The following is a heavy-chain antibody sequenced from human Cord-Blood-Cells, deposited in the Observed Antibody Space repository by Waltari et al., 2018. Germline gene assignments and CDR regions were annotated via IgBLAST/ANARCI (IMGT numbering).Heavy chain of an antibody. D-gene: IGHD3-10*01. Sequence: QVQLVQSGAEVKKPGASVKVSCKASGYTFTGYYMHWVRQAPGQGLEWMGWINPNSGGTNYAQKFQGWVTMTRDTSISTAYMELSRLRSDDTAVYYCARDTRGGVQGVTMYYFDYWGQGTLVTVSS. J-gene: IGHJ4*02. V-gene: IGHV1-2*04. CDR3: ARDTRGGVQGVTMYYFDY. CDR1: GYTFTGYY. CDR2: INPNSGGT.